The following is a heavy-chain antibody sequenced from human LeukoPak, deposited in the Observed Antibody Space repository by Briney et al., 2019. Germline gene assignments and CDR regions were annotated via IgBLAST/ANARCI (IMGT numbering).Heavy chain of an antibody. Sequence: PGGSLRLSCMASGFIFKNYGMHWVRQAPCKGLEWVAFIRYDGSNKYYADSVKGRFTISRDNSKNTLYLQMNSLRAEDTAVYYCAKDPSSSWPYYFDYWGQGTLVTVSS. V-gene: IGHV3-30*02. D-gene: IGHD6-13*01. CDR3: AKDPSSSWPYYFDY. CDR2: IRYDGSNK. CDR1: GFIFKNYG. J-gene: IGHJ4*02.